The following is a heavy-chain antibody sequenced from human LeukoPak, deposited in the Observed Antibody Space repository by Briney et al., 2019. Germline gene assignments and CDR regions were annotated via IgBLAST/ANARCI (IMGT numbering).Heavy chain of an antibody. J-gene: IGHJ4*02. D-gene: IGHD3-10*01. V-gene: IGHV3-7*01. Sequence: GGSLRLSCAASGFTFSSYSMNWVRQAPGKGLEWVANIKQDGSEKYYVDSVKGRFTISRDNAKNSLYLQMNSLRAEDTAVYYCAREWYYYGSGSYQYAFDYWGQGTLVTVSS. CDR1: GFTFSSYS. CDR3: AREWYYYGSGSYQYAFDY. CDR2: IKQDGSEK.